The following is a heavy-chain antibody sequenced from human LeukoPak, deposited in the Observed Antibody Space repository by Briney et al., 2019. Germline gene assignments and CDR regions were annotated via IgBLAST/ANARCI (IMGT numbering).Heavy chain of an antibody. CDR2: IKQDESAK. CDR3: ARDVDGSLDH. CDR1: GFNLRNYS. V-gene: IGHV3-7*01. D-gene: IGHD1-26*01. Sequence: PGRTLRPSCAPSGFNLRNYSIAWVCQAPGKGLESVANIKQDESAKHQADSVKGRFTMFRDNAQNSVYLQMNRLRGEDTAVYYCARDVDGSLDHWGRGTLVTVSS. J-gene: IGHJ4*02.